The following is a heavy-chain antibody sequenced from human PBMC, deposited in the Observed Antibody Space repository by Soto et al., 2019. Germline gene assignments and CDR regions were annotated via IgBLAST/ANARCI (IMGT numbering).Heavy chain of an antibody. D-gene: IGHD2-15*01. CDR1: SGPISRYY. CDR2: IYYSGST. J-gene: IGHJ1*01. V-gene: IGHV4-59*08. CDR3: ARHCSGGTCYSGAEYFHL. Sequence: QVQLQESGPGLVKPSETLSLTCTFSSGPISRYYWSWIRQPPGKGLEWIGYIYYSGSTKYHPSLKTQVTISIDTAKNQFSLRLRSVTAADTAVYFGARHCSGGTCYSGAEYFHLWGQGTLVTVSS.